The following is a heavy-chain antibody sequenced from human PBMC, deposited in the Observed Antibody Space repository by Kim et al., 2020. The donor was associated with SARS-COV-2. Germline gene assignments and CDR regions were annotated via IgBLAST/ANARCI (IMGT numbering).Heavy chain of an antibody. D-gene: IGHD1-7*01. CDR3: ATTGATGITGTFAS. Sequence: AQKFPGRVTITADKSTSTAYMELSSLRSEDTAVYYCATTGATGITGTFASWGQGTLVTVSS. V-gene: IGHV1-69*02. J-gene: IGHJ5*02.